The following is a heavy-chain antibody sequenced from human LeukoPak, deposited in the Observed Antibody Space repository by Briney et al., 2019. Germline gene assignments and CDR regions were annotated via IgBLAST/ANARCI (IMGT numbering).Heavy chain of an antibody. Sequence: ASVKVSCKASGYTFTTYDINWVRQAPGQGLEWMGWISTYNGKTNYAQKFQGRVTMTTDTSTSTVYMELRSLRSDDTAVFYCARGADFWGQGTLVTVSS. V-gene: IGHV1-18*01. D-gene: IGHD1-26*01. J-gene: IGHJ4*02. CDR3: ARGADF. CDR1: GYTFTTYD. CDR2: ISTYNGKT.